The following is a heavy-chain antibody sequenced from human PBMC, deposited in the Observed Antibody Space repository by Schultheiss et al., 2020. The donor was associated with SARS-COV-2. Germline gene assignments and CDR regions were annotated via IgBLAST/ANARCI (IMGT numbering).Heavy chain of an antibody. D-gene: IGHD7-27*01. CDR1: GGTFSSYG. Sequence: SVKVSCKASGGTFSSYGISWVRQAPGQGLEWMGGIIPIFGTANYAQKLQGRVTMTTDTSTSTAYMELRSLRSDDTAVYYCARLAGVNWFDPWGQGTLVTVSS. J-gene: IGHJ5*02. CDR2: IIPIFGTA. CDR3: ARLAGVNWFDP. V-gene: IGHV1-69*05.